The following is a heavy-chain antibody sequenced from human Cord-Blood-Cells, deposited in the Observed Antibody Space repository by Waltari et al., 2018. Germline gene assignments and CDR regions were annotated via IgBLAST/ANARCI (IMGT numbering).Heavy chain of an antibody. J-gene: IGHJ4*02. CDR3: ASMSTTVVTGGGM. D-gene: IGHD4-17*01. V-gene: IGHV1-69*01. CDR1: GDTFSSYA. CDR2: SSPIFGTA. Sequence: QVQLVQSGAEVKKPGSSVKVSCKASGDTFSSYAISWVRQAPEQGLEWMGGSSPIFGTANYAQKFQGRVTSTADESTSTAYMELSSLRSEDTAVYYCASMSTTVVTGGGMWGQGTLVTVSS.